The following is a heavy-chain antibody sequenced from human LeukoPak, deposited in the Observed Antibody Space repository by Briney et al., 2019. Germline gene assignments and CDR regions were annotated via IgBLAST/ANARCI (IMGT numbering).Heavy chain of an antibody. D-gene: IGHD3-22*01. V-gene: IGHV3-15*07. CDR1: GFSFYNAW. Sequence: PGGSLRLSCATSGFSFYNAWMNWVRQAPGKGLEWVGRIRSNSDGGTIDYAAPVKGRFTLSRDDSKDTLYLRMNSLQTEDTAVYYCATDFYDSTWGQGTLVTVSS. CDR2: IRSNSDGGTI. J-gene: IGHJ5*02. CDR3: ATDFYDST.